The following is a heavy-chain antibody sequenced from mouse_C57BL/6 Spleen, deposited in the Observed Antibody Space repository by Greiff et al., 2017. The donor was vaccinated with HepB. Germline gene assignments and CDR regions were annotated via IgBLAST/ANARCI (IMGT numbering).Heavy chain of an antibody. D-gene: IGHD1-2*01. V-gene: IGHV5-17*01. Sequence: EVKVVESGGGLVKPGGSLKLSCAASGFTFSDYGMHWVRQAPEKGLEWVAYISSGSSTIYYADTVKGRFTISRDNAKNTLFLQMTSLRSEDTAMYYCARPAGGCFDYWGQGTTLTVSS. CDR2: ISSGSSTI. CDR1: GFTFSDYG. J-gene: IGHJ2*01. CDR3: ARPAGGCFDY.